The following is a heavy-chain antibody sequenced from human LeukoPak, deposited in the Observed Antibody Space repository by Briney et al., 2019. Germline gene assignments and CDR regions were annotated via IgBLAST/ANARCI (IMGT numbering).Heavy chain of an antibody. J-gene: IGHJ4*02. D-gene: IGHD6-13*01. CDR2: ISAYNGNT. Sequence: RASVKVSCKASGYTFTSYGISWVRQAPGQGLEWMGWISAYNGNTNYAQKLQGRVTMTTDTSTSTAYMELRSLRSDDTAVYYCARSSIIAAAGPYYFDYWGQGTLVTVSS. CDR3: ARSSIIAAAGPYYFDY. V-gene: IGHV1-18*01. CDR1: GYTFTSYG.